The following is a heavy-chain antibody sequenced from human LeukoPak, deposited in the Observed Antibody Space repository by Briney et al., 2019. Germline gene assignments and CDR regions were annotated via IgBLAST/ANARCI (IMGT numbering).Heavy chain of an antibody. V-gene: IGHV4-31*01. Sequence: SQTLSLTCTVSGCSISSGGYYWGWIRQDRGKGLEWIEYIYYSGSTYYNPSLKSQFTISVATSKNQFSLKLSSLTAPDTAVYYCAREQVVPAALGAFDIWGQETMVTVSS. J-gene: IGHJ3*02. CDR3: AREQVVPAALGAFDI. CDR1: GCSISSGGYY. D-gene: IGHD2-2*01. CDR2: IYYSGST.